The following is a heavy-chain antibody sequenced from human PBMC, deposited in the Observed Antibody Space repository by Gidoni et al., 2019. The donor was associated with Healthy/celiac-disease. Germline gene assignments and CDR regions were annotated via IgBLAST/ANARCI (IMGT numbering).Heavy chain of an antibody. CDR3: ARLFWSGYGTSFGFDP. CDR1: GGSISSSRYY. CDR2: IYYSGST. V-gene: IGHV4-39*01. Sequence: QLQLQESGPGLVKPSETLSLTCTVSGGSISSSRYYWGWIRQPPGKGLEWIGSIYYSGSTYYNPSLKSRVTISVDTSKNQFSLKLSSVTAADTAVYYCARLFWSGYGTSFGFDPWGQGTLVTVSS. D-gene: IGHD3-3*01. J-gene: IGHJ5*02.